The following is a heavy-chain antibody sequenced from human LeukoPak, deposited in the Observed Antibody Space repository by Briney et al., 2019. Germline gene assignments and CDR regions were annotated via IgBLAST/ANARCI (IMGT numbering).Heavy chain of an antibody. Sequence: SETLSLTCTVSGGSISSYYWSWIRQPAGKGLEWIGRIYTSGSTNYNPSLKSRVTISVDTSKNQFSLKLSSVTAADTAVYYCARTATYYYDSSGYYYGEGFDYWGQGTLVTVSS. J-gene: IGHJ4*02. CDR3: ARTATYYYDSSGYYYGEGFDY. CDR2: IYTSGST. CDR1: GGSISSYY. D-gene: IGHD3-22*01. V-gene: IGHV4-4*07.